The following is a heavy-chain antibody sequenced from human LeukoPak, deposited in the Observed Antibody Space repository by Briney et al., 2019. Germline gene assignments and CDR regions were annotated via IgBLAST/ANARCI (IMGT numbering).Heavy chain of an antibody. D-gene: IGHD3-10*01. J-gene: IGHJ4*02. CDR3: AKSMVRGVRGFDY. V-gene: IGHV3-33*06. CDR1: GFTFSSYG. Sequence: GGSLRLSCAASGFTFSSYGMHWVRQAPGKGLEWVAVIWYDGSNKYYADSVKGRFTISRDNSKNTQYLQMNSLRAEDTAVYYCAKSMVRGVRGFDYWGQGTLVTVSS. CDR2: IWYDGSNK.